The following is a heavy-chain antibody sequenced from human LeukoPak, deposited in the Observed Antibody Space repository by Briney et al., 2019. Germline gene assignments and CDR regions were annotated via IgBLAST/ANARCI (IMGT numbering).Heavy chain of an antibody. CDR1: GFTFSSYA. Sequence: GGSLRLSCAASGFTFSSYAMSWVRQAPGKGLEWVSAISESGGFTRHADSVKGRFTISRDNSKNTLYLQMSSLRAEDTAVYSCARESSGGQYFFDHWGQGTLVTVS. J-gene: IGHJ4*02. D-gene: IGHD3-10*01. V-gene: IGHV3-23*01. CDR3: ARESSGGQYFFDH. CDR2: ISESGGFT.